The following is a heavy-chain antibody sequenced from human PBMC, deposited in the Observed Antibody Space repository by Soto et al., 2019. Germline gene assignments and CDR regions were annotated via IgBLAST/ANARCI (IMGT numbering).Heavy chain of an antibody. CDR2: FSYTGST. CDR1: GGSINGDY. J-gene: IGHJ4*02. V-gene: IGHV4-59*07. D-gene: IGHD5-12*01. CDR3: AIVADGDCFDS. Sequence: QVQLQESGPGLVKPSDSLSLTCTVSGGSINGDYWSWIRQPPGKGLEWIGRFSYTGSTNYNPSLNRRFTTSPDTSKTQFSMKQRSVTAADTAVYYWAIVADGDCFDSGGQGTLVTFPS.